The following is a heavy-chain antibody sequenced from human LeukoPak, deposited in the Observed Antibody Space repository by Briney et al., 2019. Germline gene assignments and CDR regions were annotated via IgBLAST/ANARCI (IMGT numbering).Heavy chain of an antibody. Sequence: PGGSLRLSCAASGFTFSSYAMSWVRQAPGKGLEWVSAISGSGGSTYYADSVKGRVTISRDNSKNTPYLQMTSLRAEDTAVYCCAKEGGSSGWYRVWGQGTLVTVSS. D-gene: IGHD6-19*01. CDR1: GFTFSSYA. V-gene: IGHV3-23*01. J-gene: IGHJ4*02. CDR3: AKEGGSSGWYRV. CDR2: ISGSGGST.